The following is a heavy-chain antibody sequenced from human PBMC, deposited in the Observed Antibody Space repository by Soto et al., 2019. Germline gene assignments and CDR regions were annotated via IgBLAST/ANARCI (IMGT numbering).Heavy chain of an antibody. CDR2: VKSKADGGTA. D-gene: IGHD3-3*01. CDR3: NSYPDFWGGHTPL. Sequence: EVQLVESGGGLVQPGGSLRLSCAASGFSITNTWMHWVRQAPGKGLEWVGRVKSKADGGTADYAAPVKGRFTVSRDDSKNTQYLQMNSLKMEDTPVYYCNSYPDFWGGHTPLWGQGTLVTVSS. CDR1: GFSITNTW. V-gene: IGHV3-15*07. J-gene: IGHJ4*02.